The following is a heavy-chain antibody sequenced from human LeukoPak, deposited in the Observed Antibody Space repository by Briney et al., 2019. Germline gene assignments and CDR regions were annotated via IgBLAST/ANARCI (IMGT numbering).Heavy chain of an antibody. CDR3: ARSPGELQYYFDY. J-gene: IGHJ4*02. V-gene: IGHV3-21*01. CDR1: GFTFSSYS. CDR2: ISSSSSYI. Sequence: GGSLRPSCAASGFTFSSYSMNWVRQAPGKGLEWGSSISSSSSYIYYADSVKGRFTISRDNAKNSLYLQMNSLRAEDTAVYYCARSPGELQYYFDYWGPGTLVTVSS. D-gene: IGHD1-26*01.